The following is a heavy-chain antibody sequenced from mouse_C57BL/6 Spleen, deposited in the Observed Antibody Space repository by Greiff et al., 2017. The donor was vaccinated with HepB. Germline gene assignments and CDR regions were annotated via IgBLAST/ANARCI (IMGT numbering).Heavy chain of an antibody. CDR3: ASYDGSQYYYAMDY. Sequence: EVQLQESGPGLVKPSQSLSLTCSVTGYSITSGYYWNWIRQFPGNKLEWMGYISYDGSNNYNPSLKNRISITRDTSKNQFFLKLNSVTTEDTATYYCASYDGSQYYYAMDYWGQGTSVTVSS. D-gene: IGHD2-3*01. J-gene: IGHJ4*01. CDR2: ISYDGSN. CDR1: GYSITSGYY. V-gene: IGHV3-6*01.